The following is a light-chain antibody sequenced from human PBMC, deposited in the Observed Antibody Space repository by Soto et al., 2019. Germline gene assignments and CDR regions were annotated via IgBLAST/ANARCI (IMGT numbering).Light chain of an antibody. CDR3: AAWDDSLSSPV. V-gene: IGLV1-47*01. CDR1: SSNIGINY. J-gene: IGLJ3*02. Sequence: QSVLTQPPSASGTPGQRVTISCSGSSSNIGINYVYWYQQLPETAPKLLIYRNNQRPSGVPDRFSGSKSGTSASLAISGLRSEDEADYYCAAWDDSLSSPVFGGGTKLTVL. CDR2: RNN.